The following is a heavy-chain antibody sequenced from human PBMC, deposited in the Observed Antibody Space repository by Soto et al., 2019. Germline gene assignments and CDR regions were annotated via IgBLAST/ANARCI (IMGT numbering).Heavy chain of an antibody. V-gene: IGHV4-34*01. Sequence: SETLSLTCAVYGGSFSGYYWSWIRQPPGKGLEWIGEINHSGSTNYNPSLKSRVTISVDTSKNQFSLKLSSVTAADTAVYYFARGPRPGYCSGGSCYNWFDPWGQGTLVTVSS. CDR1: GGSFSGYY. D-gene: IGHD2-15*01. J-gene: IGHJ5*02. CDR2: INHSGST. CDR3: ARGPRPGYCSGGSCYNWFDP.